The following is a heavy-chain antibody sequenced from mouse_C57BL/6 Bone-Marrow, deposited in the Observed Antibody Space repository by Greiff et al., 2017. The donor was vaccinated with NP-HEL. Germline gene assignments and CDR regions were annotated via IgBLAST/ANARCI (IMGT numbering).Heavy chain of an antibody. J-gene: IGHJ3*01. D-gene: IGHD1-1*01. CDR1: GYTFTTYW. Sequence: VQLQQPGAELVKPGASVKLSCKASGYTFTTYWMQWVKQRPGQGLEWIGEIDPSDSYTNYNQKFKGKATLTVDTSSSTATMQLSSLTSEDSAVYYCARKAYYGRSYEFAYWGQGTLVTVSA. CDR3: ARKAYYGRSYEFAY. CDR2: IDPSDSYT. V-gene: IGHV1-50*01.